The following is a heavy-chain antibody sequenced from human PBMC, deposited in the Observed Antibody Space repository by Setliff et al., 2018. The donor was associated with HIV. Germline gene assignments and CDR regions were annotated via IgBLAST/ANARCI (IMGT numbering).Heavy chain of an antibody. Sequence: SETLSLTCAVYGGSFSGYYWSWIRQPPGKGLEWIGEINHSGSTNYNMSLWSRVTISLDASRNQFSLKLSSVTAADTAVYFCARDPHNYDSSGYRRTWYFDLWGRGSLVTVSS. D-gene: IGHD3-22*01. J-gene: IGHJ2*01. CDR2: INHSGST. CDR3: ARDPHNYDSSGYRRTWYFDL. CDR1: GGSFSGYY. V-gene: IGHV4-34*01.